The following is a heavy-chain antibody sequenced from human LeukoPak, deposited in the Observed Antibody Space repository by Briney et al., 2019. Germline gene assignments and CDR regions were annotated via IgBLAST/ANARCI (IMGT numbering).Heavy chain of an antibody. CDR1: GGSFSGYY. CDR3: ASERIQLWLRRNWFDP. V-gene: IGHV4-34*01. CDR2: INHSGST. D-gene: IGHD5-18*01. Sequence: PSETLSLTCAVYGGSFSGYYWSWIRQPPGKGLEWIGEINHSGSTNYNPSLKSRVTISVDTSKNQFSPKLSSVTAADTAVYYCASERIQLWLRRNWFDPWGQGTLVTVSS. J-gene: IGHJ5*02.